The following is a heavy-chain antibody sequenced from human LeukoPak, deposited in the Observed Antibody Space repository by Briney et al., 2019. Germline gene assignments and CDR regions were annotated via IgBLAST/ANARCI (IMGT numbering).Heavy chain of an antibody. J-gene: IGHJ3*02. CDR1: GFTFSSYA. Sequence: PGGSLRLSCAASGFTFSSYAMTWVRQAPGKGLEWVAVISYDGSNKYYADSVKGRFTISRDNSKNTLYLQMNSLRAEDTAVYYCATQAKGGSSGYSHPPGAFDIWGQGTMVTVSS. CDR2: ISYDGSNK. V-gene: IGHV3-30*03. CDR3: ATQAKGGSSGYSHPPGAFDI. D-gene: IGHD3-22*01.